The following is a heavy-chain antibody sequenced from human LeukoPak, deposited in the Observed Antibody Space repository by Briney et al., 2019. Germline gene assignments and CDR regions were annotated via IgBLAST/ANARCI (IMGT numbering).Heavy chain of an antibody. CDR3: ARDPYSGGYGNYYYYYMDV. CDR1: GFTLSSYA. J-gene: IGHJ6*03. CDR2: ISYDESNK. Sequence: GRSLRLSCAASGFTLSSYAMHWVSQVPGKGLGWVAVISYDESNKYYADSVKGRLTIARDNSKNTLYLQMNSLRAEDTAVYYCARDPYSGGYGNYYYYYMDVWGKGTTVTISS. D-gene: IGHD1-26*01. V-gene: IGHV3-30*04.